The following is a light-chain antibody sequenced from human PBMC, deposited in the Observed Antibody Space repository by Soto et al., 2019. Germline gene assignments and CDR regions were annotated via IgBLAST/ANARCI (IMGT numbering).Light chain of an antibody. CDR1: QSISNH. V-gene: IGKV1-39*01. J-gene: IGKJ1*01. Sequence: DIQMTQSPSSLSASVEDRVIITCRASQSISNHLNWYQQKPGKAPKLLIFAASSLQSGVPSRFSGSRSGPDFTLTISSLQPDDFATYYCQQYNIYWTFGQGTKVDIK. CDR2: AAS. CDR3: QQYNIYWT.